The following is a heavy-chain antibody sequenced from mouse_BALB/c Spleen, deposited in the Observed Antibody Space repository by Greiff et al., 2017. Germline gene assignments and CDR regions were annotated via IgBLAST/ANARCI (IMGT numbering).Heavy chain of an antibody. D-gene: IGHD2-4*01. CDR2: ISNGGGST. J-gene: IGHJ3*01. Sequence: EVKVVESGGGLVQPGGSLKLSCAASGFTFSSYTMSWVRQTPEKRLEWVAYISNGGGSTYYPDTVKGRFTISRDNAKNTLYLQMSSLKSEDTAMYYCARLLYDYDGPAWFAYWGQGTLVTVSA. V-gene: IGHV5-12-2*01. CDR1: GFTFSSYT. CDR3: ARLLYDYDGPAWFAY.